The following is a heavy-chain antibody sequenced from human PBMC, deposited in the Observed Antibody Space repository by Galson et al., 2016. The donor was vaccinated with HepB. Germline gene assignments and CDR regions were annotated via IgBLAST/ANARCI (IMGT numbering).Heavy chain of an antibody. V-gene: IGHV3-43*01. CDR1: GFTFGDYT. Sequence: SLRLSCAASGFTFGDYTMHWVRQTPEKGLEWVSLITWYGDDTYYADSVKGRFTISRDNSKNSLYLQMNSLRTEDTALYYCAKVNPFSPGAFDYWGQGILVTVSS. J-gene: IGHJ4*02. D-gene: IGHD3-16*01. CDR2: ITWYGDDT. CDR3: AKVNPFSPGAFDY.